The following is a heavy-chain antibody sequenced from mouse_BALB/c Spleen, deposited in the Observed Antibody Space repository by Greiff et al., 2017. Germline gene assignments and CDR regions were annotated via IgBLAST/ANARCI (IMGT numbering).Heavy chain of an antibody. D-gene: IGHD1-1*01. Sequence: VQRVESGPGLVAPSQSLSITCTVSGFSLTGYGVNWVRQPPGKGLEWLGMIWGDGSTDYNSALKSRLSISKDNSKSQVFLKMNSLQTDDTAMYYCARNLGDYGSSFFYAMDYWGQGTSGTVSS. J-gene: IGHJ4*01. CDR1: GFSLTGYG. CDR3: ARNLGDYGSSFFYAMDY. CDR2: IWGDGST. V-gene: IGHV2-6-7*01.